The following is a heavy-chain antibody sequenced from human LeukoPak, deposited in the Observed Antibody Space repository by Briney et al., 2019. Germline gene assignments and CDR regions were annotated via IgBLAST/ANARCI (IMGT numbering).Heavy chain of an antibody. CDR1: GYTFTTYG. Sequence: ASVKVSCKASGYTFTTYGISWVRQAPGQGLEWMGWISAYNGNTNYVQKLQGRVTMTTETSTSTAYMELRSLRSDDTAVYYCARALSRGYSGYDYGLGYWGQGTLVTVSS. V-gene: IGHV1-18*01. CDR2: ISAYNGNT. D-gene: IGHD5-12*01. CDR3: ARALSRGYSGYDYGLGY. J-gene: IGHJ4*02.